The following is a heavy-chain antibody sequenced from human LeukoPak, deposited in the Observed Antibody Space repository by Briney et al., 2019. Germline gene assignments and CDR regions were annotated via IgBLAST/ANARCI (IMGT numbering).Heavy chain of an antibody. CDR3: ARDLALRRDGYNLLGY. V-gene: IGHV1-18*01. CDR2: ISAYNGNT. CDR1: GYTFTSYG. Sequence: ASVKVSCKASGYTFTSYGISWVRQAPGQGLEWMGSISAYNGNTNYAQKLQGRVTMTTDTSTSTAYMELRSLRSDDTAVYYCARDLALRRDGYNLLGYWGQGTLVTVSS. J-gene: IGHJ4*02. D-gene: IGHD5-24*01.